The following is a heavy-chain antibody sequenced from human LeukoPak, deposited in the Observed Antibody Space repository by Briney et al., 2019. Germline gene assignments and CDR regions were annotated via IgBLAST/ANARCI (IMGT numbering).Heavy chain of an antibody. D-gene: IGHD6-13*01. CDR3: ARGWGGSSSWFY. CDR2: INHSGST. Sequence: PSETLSLTCAVSGASISGSGYYLGWIRQPPGKGLEWIGEINHSGSTNYNPSLKSRVTISVDTSKNQFSLKLSSVTAADTAVYYCARGWGGSSSWFYWGQGTLVTVSS. V-gene: IGHV4-39*07. J-gene: IGHJ4*02. CDR1: GASISGSGYY.